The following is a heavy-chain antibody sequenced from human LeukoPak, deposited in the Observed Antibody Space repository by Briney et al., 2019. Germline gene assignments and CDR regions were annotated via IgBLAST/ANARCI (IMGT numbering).Heavy chain of an antibody. CDR3: ARDGKGGDIEY. CDR1: GFTFSDYY. V-gene: IGHV3-11*05. D-gene: IGHD3-16*02. Sequence: GGSLRLSCAASGFTFSDYYMSWIRQAPGKGLEWVSYISSSSSYTNYADSVKGRFTISRDNAKNSLYLQMNSLRAEDTAVYYCARDGKGGDIEYWGQGTLVTVSS. CDR2: ISSSSSYT. J-gene: IGHJ4*02.